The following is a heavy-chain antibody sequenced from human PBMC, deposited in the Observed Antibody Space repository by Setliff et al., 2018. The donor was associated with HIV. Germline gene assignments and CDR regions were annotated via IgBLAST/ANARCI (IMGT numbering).Heavy chain of an antibody. D-gene: IGHD4-17*01. CDR3: AKDRATVTIYYYYKDV. Sequence: GGSLRLSCAAPRFIFSNSGMHWVRQAPGKGLEWVAFIRFDGSNQYYADSVKGRFTISRDNSKNTLYLQMNSLRTEDTAVYYCAKDRATVTIYYYYKDVWGKGTTVTVSS. CDR1: RFIFSNSG. V-gene: IGHV3-30*02. J-gene: IGHJ6*03. CDR2: IRFDGSNQ.